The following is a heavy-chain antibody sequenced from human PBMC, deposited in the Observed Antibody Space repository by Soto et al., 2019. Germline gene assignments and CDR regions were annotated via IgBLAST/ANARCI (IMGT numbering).Heavy chain of an antibody. CDR1: GGSISNYY. CDR3: ARRYGYSFDY. Sequence: SETLSLTCTVSGGSISNYYWSWFRQPPGKGLEWIGYIYYSGSTNYNPSLKSRVTISVDTSKNQSSLKLSSVTAADTPAYYCARRYGYSFDYWGQATLVTVSS. V-gene: IGHV4-59*08. CDR2: IYYSGST. D-gene: IGHD1-1*01. J-gene: IGHJ4*02.